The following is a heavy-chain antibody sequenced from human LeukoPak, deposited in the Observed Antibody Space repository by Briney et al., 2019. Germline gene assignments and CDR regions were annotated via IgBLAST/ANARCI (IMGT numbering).Heavy chain of an antibody. Sequence: RLSCAASGFTFSSYAMHWVRQAPGKGLEGVAVISYDGSNKYYADSVKGRFTISRDNSKNTLYLQMNSLRAEDTAVYYCAGDPTVTNYWGQGTLVTVSS. J-gene: IGHJ4*02. D-gene: IGHD4-11*01. CDR1: GFTFSSYA. CDR3: AGDPTVTNY. CDR2: ISYDGSNK. V-gene: IGHV3-30-3*01.